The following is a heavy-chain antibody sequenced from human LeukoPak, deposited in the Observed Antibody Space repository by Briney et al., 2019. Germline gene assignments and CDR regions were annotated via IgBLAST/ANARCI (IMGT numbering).Heavy chain of an antibody. CDR2: ISYDGSNK. Sequence: GGSLRLSCAASGFTFSSYAMSWVRQAPGKGLEWVAVISYDGSNKYYADSVKGRFTISRDNSKNTLYLQMNSLRAEDTAVYYCAKDEGYSLDYWGQGTLVTVSS. J-gene: IGHJ4*02. V-gene: IGHV3-30*18. CDR1: GFTFSSYA. D-gene: IGHD2-21*01. CDR3: AKDEGYSLDY.